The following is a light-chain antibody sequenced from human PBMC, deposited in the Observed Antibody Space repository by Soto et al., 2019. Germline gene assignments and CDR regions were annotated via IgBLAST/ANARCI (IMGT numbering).Light chain of an antibody. J-gene: IGLJ2*01. CDR2: DVN. CDR3: SSYTTTATRL. Sequence: QSVLTQPASVSGSPGQSITIYCTGTSGAVGAYNFVSWYQHHPGKAPQLIIYDVNNRPSGVSDRFSGSKSGNTASLTISGLQAEDEADYYCSSYTTTATRLFGGGTKLTVL. CDR1: SGAVGAYNF. V-gene: IGLV2-14*03.